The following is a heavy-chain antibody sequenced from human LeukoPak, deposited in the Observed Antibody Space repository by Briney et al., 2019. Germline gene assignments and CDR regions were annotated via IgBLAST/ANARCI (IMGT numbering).Heavy chain of an antibody. J-gene: IGHJ4*02. CDR1: GFTFSTYS. D-gene: IGHD6-13*01. V-gene: IGHV3-48*04. Sequence: GGSLRLSCAASGFTFSTYSMNWVRQAPGKGLEWVSYISTSSSIIYYADSVKGRFTISRDNAKNSLYLQMNSLRAEDTALYYCAKDITLGVAAAGTGYDYWGQGTLVTVSS. CDR2: ISTSSSII. CDR3: AKDITLGVAAAGTGYDY.